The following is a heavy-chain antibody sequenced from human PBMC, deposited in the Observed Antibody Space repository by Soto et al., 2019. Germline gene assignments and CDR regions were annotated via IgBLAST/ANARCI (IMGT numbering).Heavy chain of an antibody. V-gene: IGHV4-30-4*01. CDR1: GGSISSGDYY. CDR3: ARGESGYMIYYYYGMDV. D-gene: IGHD3-3*01. J-gene: IGHJ6*02. Sequence: SETLTLTCTVSGGSISSGDYYWSWIRQPPGKGLEWIGYIYYSGSTYYNPSLKSRVTISVDTSKNQFSLKLSSVTAADTAVYYCARGESGYMIYYYYGMDVWGQGTTVTVSS. CDR2: IYYSGST.